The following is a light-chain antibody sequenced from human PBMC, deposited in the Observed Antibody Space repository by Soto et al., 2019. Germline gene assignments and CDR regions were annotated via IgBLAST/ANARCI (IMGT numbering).Light chain of an antibody. CDR2: GNS. CDR3: QSYDSSLSVYV. Sequence: QSVLPQPPSVSGAPGQRVTISCTGSSSNIGAGYDVHWYQQLPGTAPKLLISGNSNRPSGVPDRFSGSKSGTSASLAITGLRAEDEADYYCQSYDSSLSVYVFGTGTKRTVL. CDR1: SSNIGAGYD. J-gene: IGLJ1*01. V-gene: IGLV1-40*01.